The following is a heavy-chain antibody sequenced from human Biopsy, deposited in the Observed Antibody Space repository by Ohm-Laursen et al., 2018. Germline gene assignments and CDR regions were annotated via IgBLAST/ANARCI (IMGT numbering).Heavy chain of an antibody. Sequence: ASVKVSCKASGYTFTGQYLHWARQVPGHGLEWMGWINPHSGTTKFAQDFQGRATMTRDTSITTAYMELRRLRSDDMAVYYCAKGQDLRGGAEYFQHWGQGALVTVSS. CDR3: AKGQDLRGGAEYFQH. CDR2: INPHSGTT. CDR1: GYTFTGQY. J-gene: IGHJ1*01. D-gene: IGHD2-15*01. V-gene: IGHV1-2*02.